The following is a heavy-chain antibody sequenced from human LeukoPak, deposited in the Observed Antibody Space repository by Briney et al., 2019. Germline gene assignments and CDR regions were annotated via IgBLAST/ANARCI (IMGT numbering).Heavy chain of an antibody. CDR3: VSFYETY. Sequence: GGSLRLSCAASGRYWMHWVRQAPGKGLVWVSHINSDGSWASYADSVKGRFTISKDNAKNTVYLQMSNLRVEDTAVYYCVSFYETYWGRGTLVTVSS. CDR2: INSDGSWA. CDR1: GRYW. D-gene: IGHD2/OR15-2a*01. J-gene: IGHJ4*02. V-gene: IGHV3-74*01.